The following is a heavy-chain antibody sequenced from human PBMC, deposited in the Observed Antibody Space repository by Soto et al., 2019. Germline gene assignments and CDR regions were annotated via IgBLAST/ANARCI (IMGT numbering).Heavy chain of an antibody. Sequence: QVQLVQSGAEVKKPGASVKVSCKVSGYTLTELSMHWVRQAPGNGLEWMGGFDPEDGETIYAQKFQGRVTMTEDTSTDTAYMELSSLRSEDTAVYYCATGRGLRDDYDILWPLGPWGQGTLVTVSS. V-gene: IGHV1-24*01. J-gene: IGHJ5*02. D-gene: IGHD3-9*01. CDR1: GYTLTELS. CDR3: ATGRGLRDDYDILWPLGP. CDR2: FDPEDGET.